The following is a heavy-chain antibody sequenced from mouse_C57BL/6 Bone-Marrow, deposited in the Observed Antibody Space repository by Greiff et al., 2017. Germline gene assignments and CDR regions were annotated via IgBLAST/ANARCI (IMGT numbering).Heavy chain of an antibody. D-gene: IGHD3-3*01. J-gene: IGHJ3*01. CDR1: GYSITSGYY. Sequence: ESGPGLVKPSQSLSLTCSVTGYSITSGYYWNWIRQFPGNKLEWMGYISYDGSNNYNPSLKNRISITRDTSKNQFFLKLNSVTTEDTATYYCARDALGAWFAYWGQGTLVTVSA. V-gene: IGHV3-6*01. CDR2: ISYDGSN. CDR3: ARDALGAWFAY.